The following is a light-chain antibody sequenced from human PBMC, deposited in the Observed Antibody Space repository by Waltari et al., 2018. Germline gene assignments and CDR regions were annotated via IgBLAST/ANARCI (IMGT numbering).Light chain of an antibody. CDR3: QQYDNWPPWT. J-gene: IGKJ1*01. V-gene: IGKV3-15*01. CDR2: NAA. Sequence: TLSCRASQTVGTNLAWYRHNPGQAPRLLFFNAANRATGIPDRFSASGSGTDFTLTISSLQSEDFAVYYCQQYDNWPPWTFGQGTKLEIK. CDR1: QTVGTN.